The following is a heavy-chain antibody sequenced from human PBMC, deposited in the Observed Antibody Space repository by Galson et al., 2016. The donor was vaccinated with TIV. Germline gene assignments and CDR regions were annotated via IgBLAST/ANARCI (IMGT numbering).Heavy chain of an antibody. Sequence: VYGGSFSVYYWSWIRQPPGKGLEWIGEIIHSGSTNYNPSLKSRVTISVDTSKSQFSLKLSSVTAADTAVYYCARGRIAPRVVGYYYYPMDVWGQGTTVTVSS. D-gene: IGHD6-6*01. CDR2: IIHSGST. J-gene: IGHJ6*02. CDR1: GGSFSVYY. V-gene: IGHV4-34*01. CDR3: ARGRIAPRVVGYYYYPMDV.